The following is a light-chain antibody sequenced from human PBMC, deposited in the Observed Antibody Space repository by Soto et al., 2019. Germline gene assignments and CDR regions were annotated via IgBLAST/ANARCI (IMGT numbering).Light chain of an antibody. CDR3: QQTDSFPYT. V-gene: IGKV1-12*01. CDR1: QGITSW. CDR2: AAS. Sequence: DIHMTQSPSSVSASVGDRVTITCRASQGITSWLVWYQQKPGKAPKLLIYAASSLQSGVPSRFSGSGSGTDFSLTISSLQPEDFVTYYCQQTDSFPYTFGRGTKVEIK. J-gene: IGKJ2*01.